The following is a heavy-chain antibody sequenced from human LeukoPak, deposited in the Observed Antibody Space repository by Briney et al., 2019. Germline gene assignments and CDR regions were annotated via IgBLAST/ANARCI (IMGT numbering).Heavy chain of an antibody. CDR1: GYTFTGYY. Sequence: ASVKVSCKASGYTFTGYYMHWVRQAPGQGREWMGRINPNSGGTNYAQKFQGRVTMTRDTSISTAYVELSRLRSDDTAVYYCARRLEVSEDWFDPWGQGTLVTVSS. J-gene: IGHJ5*02. V-gene: IGHV1-2*06. D-gene: IGHD2-8*02. CDR2: INPNSGGT. CDR3: ARRLEVSEDWFDP.